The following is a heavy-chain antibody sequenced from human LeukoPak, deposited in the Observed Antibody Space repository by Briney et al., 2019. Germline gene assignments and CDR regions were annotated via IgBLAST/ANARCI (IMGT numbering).Heavy chain of an antibody. Sequence: GGSLRLSCAASGFTFSSYAMSWVRQAPGKGLEWVSAISGSGGNTYYADSVKGRFTISRDNSKNTLYLQMNSLRAEDTAIYYCAKNLGGYTNFFDYWGQGTLVTVSS. J-gene: IGHJ4*02. CDR1: GFTFSSYA. CDR2: ISGSGGNT. D-gene: IGHD5-12*01. CDR3: AKNLGGYTNFFDY. V-gene: IGHV3-23*01.